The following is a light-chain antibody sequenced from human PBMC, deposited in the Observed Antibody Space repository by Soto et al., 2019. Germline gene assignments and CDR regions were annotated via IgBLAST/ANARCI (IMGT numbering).Light chain of an antibody. CDR3: SSYTARSTWV. CDR2: EVS. J-gene: IGLJ3*02. V-gene: IGLV2-14*01. CDR1: SSDVGGYNY. Sequence: QSALTQPASVSGSPGQSITISCTGTSSDVGGYNYVSWYQQHPGTSPKLMIYEVSNRPSGVSNRFSGSKSGNTASLIISGLQAEDEGEYYCSSYTARSTWVFGGGTKVTVL.